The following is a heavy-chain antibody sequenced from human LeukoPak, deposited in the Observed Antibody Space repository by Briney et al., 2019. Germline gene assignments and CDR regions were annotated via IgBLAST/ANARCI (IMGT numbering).Heavy chain of an antibody. D-gene: IGHD5-24*01. CDR1: GYTFTDYY. J-gene: IGHJ4*02. V-gene: IGHV1-2*02. Sequence: ASVKVSCKTSGYTFTDYYMHWVRQAPGQGLEWMGWINPDSGGTSYAQKFQGRVTMTRDTSISTAYMELSRLRFDNTAVYYCARDGGDGYNAYYFDYWGQGSLVTVSS. CDR3: ARDGGDGYNAYYFDY. CDR2: INPDSGGT.